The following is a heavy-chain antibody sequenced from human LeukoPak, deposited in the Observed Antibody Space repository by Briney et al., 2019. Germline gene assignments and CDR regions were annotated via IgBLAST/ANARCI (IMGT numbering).Heavy chain of an antibody. J-gene: IGHJ4*02. D-gene: IGHD3-10*01. CDR3: ARSRITMVRGAEPGGFDY. CDR2: IYYSGST. Sequence: SETLSLTCTVSGGYISSYYWSWIRQPPGKGLEWIGYIYYSGSTSFNPSLKSRLTISVATSKNQFSLKLSSVTAADTAVYYCARSRITMVRGAEPGGFDYWGQGTLVTVSS. V-gene: IGHV4-59*01. CDR1: GGYISSYY.